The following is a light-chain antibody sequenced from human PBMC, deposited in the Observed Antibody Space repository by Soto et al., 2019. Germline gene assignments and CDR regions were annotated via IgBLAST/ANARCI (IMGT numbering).Light chain of an antibody. V-gene: IGLV2-14*01. J-gene: IGLJ2*01. Sequence: QSALTQPASVSGSPGQAITISCAGTMRDVGGYNLVSWYQQHPGRAPQLILYEVRNRHSGISFRFSGSRAGNTASLTISGLQDEDEADYYCSYFTSRSSLIFGGGTKLTVL. CDR3: SYFTSRSSLI. CDR1: MRDVGGYNL. CDR2: EVR.